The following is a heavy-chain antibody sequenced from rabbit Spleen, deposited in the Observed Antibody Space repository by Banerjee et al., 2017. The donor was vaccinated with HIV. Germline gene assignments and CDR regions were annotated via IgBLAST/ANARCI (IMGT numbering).Heavy chain of an antibody. V-gene: IGHV1S45*01. CDR2: IYTGSSGGT. CDR1: GFTISSSYW. J-gene: IGHJ3*01. D-gene: IGHD2-1*01. Sequence: QEQLEESGGDLVKPEGSLTLTCTASGFTISSSYWICWVRQAPGKGLEWIACIYTGSSGGTAYANWAKGRFTISKPSSTTVTLQMTSLTAADTATYFCARAYDGSAGFGLWGQGTLVTVS. CDR3: ARAYDGSAGFGL.